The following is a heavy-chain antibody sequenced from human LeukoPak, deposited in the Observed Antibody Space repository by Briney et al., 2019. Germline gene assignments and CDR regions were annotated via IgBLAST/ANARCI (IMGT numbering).Heavy chain of an antibody. CDR3: AIGLGYCSSTSCHESDY. J-gene: IGHJ4*02. D-gene: IGHD2-2*01. CDR1: GFTFSSYS. CDR2: ISSSSSTI. Sequence: GGSLRLSCAASGFTFSSYSMNWVRQAPGKGLEWVSYISSSSSTIYYADSVKGRFTISRDNAKNSLYLQMNSLRAEDTAVYYCAIGLGYCSSTSCHESDYWGQGTLVTVSS. V-gene: IGHV3-48*01.